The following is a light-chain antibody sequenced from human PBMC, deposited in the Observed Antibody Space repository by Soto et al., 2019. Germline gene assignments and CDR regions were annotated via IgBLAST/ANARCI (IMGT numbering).Light chain of an antibody. V-gene: IGLV2-14*01. CDR3: SSYSSSGALDVI. J-gene: IGLJ2*01. Sequence: QSVLAQPASVSGSPGQSITISCAGTNRDVGGYNYVSWYQQYPGKAPKLIIYEVTYRPSGVSNRFSGSKSGNTASLTISGLQAEDEADYYCSSYSSSGALDVIFGGGTKVTVL. CDR2: EVT. CDR1: NRDVGGYNY.